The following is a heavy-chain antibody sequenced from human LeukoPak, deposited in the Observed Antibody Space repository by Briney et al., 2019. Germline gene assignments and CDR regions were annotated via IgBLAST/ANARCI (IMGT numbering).Heavy chain of an antibody. V-gene: IGHV4-61*02. CDR1: GGSISSGGFY. D-gene: IGHD3-22*01. CDR2: INTSGFT. Sequence: SQTLSLTCTVSGGSISSGGFYWSWIRRPAGKGLEWIGRINTSGFTNYNPSLKSRVTISVDTSKSQISLKLSSVTAADTAVYSCARERLRDSSGYYPFDSWGQGTLVTVSS. CDR3: ARERLRDSSGYYPFDS. J-gene: IGHJ4*02.